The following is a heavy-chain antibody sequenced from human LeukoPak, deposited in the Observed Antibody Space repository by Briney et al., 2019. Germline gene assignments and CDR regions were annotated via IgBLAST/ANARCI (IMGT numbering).Heavy chain of an antibody. CDR1: GFIFNAYD. D-gene: IGHD3-16*01. J-gene: IGHJ3*02. Sequence: GGSLRLSRAASGFIFNAYDMNWVRQAPGKGLEWLSFIEKTSSTIYYADSVKGRFTISRDNARNSLYLQLNSLRDEDTALYYCVRDRMGGAFDIWGQGTMVTISS. CDR3: VRDRMGGAFDI. CDR2: IEKTSSTI. V-gene: IGHV3-48*02.